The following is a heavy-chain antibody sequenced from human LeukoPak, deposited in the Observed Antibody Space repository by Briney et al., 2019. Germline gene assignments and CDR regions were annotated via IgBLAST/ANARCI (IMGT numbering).Heavy chain of an antibody. J-gene: IGHJ4*02. D-gene: IGHD3-16*01. CDR3: AKGYYDYVWGSYYFDY. CDR2: ISGSGGST. Sequence: QPGGSLRLSCAASGFTFSSYAMSWVRQAPGKGLEWVSAISGSGGSTYYADSVKGRFTISRDNSRDTLYLQMNSLRAEDTAVYYCAKGYYDYVWGSYYFDYWGQGTLVTVFS. CDR1: GFTFSSYA. V-gene: IGHV3-23*01.